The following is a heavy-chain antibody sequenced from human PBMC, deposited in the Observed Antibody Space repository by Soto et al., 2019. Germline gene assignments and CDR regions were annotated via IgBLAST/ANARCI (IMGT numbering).Heavy chain of an antibody. CDR2: IIPIFGTA. J-gene: IGHJ4*02. D-gene: IGHD3-22*01. V-gene: IGHV1-69*13. Sequence: ASVKVSCKASGGTFSSYAISWVRQAPGQGLEWMGGIIPIFGTANYAQKFQGRVTITADESTSTAYMELSSLRSEDTAVYYCARDTFLLHSSGTFDYWGQGTLVTVSS. CDR3: ARDTFLLHSSGTFDY. CDR1: GGTFSSYA.